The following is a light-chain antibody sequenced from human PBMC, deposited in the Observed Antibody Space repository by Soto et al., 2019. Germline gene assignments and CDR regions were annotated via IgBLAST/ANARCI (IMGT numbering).Light chain of an antibody. J-gene: IGKJ2*01. CDR2: DAS. Sequence: EIVLTQSPATLSLSPGERATLSCRASQSVSSYLAWYQQKPGQAPRLRIYDASNSATGISARFSGSGSGTDFSLTISSLEPEDFAVYYCEQRSNWPYTFGQGTKLEIK. CDR1: QSVSSY. CDR3: EQRSNWPYT. V-gene: IGKV3-11*01.